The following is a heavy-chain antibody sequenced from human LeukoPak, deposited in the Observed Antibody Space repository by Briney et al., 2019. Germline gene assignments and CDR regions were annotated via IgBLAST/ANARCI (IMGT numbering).Heavy chain of an antibody. CDR1: GFTFSTYA. J-gene: IGHJ6*02. V-gene: IGHV3-23*01. CDR2: INVSGGST. D-gene: IGHD2-15*01. CDR3: AKYGRSGYSSGMDV. Sequence: GGSLRVSCAASGFTFSTYAMTWVRQAPGKGLEWVSTINVSGGSTYYADSVKGRFTISRDNSKNTLYLQMNSLRTEDTAVYYCAKYGRSGYSSGMDVWGQGTTVTVSS.